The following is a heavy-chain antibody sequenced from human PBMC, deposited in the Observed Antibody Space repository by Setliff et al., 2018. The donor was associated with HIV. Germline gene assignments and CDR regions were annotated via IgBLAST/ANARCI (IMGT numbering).Heavy chain of an antibody. D-gene: IGHD3-16*02. Sequence: GGSLRLSCAASGFTFSNYAMSWVRQAPGTGLQWVSSISASGGSTYYAESVKGRFTISRDNSKSTLYLQMNSLRPEDRAVYYCARIYNYVWGTYRNFDYWGQGTLVTVSS. V-gene: IGHV3-23*01. J-gene: IGHJ4*02. CDR2: ISASGGST. CDR3: ARIYNYVWGTYRNFDY. CDR1: GFTFSNYA.